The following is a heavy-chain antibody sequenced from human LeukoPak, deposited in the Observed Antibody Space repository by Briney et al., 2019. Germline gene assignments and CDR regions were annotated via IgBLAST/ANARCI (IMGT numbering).Heavy chain of an antibody. D-gene: IGHD3-9*01. CDR3: ARGHYDVLAASYKWTPDY. V-gene: IGHV3-21*01. Sequence: GGSLRLSCAASGFTFNTFNMTWVRQAPGKGLEWVSSITSGGDYIYYADSVKGRFTTSRDNAKNSLSLQLNSPRVEDTAVYYCARGHYDVLAASYKWTPDYWGQGTLVTVSS. J-gene: IGHJ4*02. CDR2: ITSGGDYI. CDR1: GFTFNTFN.